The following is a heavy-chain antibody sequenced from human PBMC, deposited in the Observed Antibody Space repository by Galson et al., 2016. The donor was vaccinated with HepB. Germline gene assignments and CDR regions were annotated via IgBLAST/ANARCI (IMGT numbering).Heavy chain of an antibody. CDR1: GFTSRSYW. J-gene: IGHJ3*02. CDR3: ARGAGGFDI. Sequence: SLRLSCAASGFTSRSYWMHWVRQAPGKGLVWVSRISSDGNITSYADSVKGRFTISRDNAKNTLYLQMNSLRGEDTALYYCARGAGGFDIWGQGTMVTVSS. CDR2: ISSDGNIT. V-gene: IGHV3-74*01. D-gene: IGHD6-19*01.